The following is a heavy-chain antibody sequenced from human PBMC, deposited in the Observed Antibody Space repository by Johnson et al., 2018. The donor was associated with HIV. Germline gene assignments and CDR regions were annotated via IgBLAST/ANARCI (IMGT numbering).Heavy chain of an antibody. J-gene: IGHJ3*02. V-gene: IGHV3-30*14. CDR3: ARDRGGYSYGYDSDAFDI. D-gene: IGHD5-18*01. Sequence: QVQLVESGGGVVQPGRSLRLSCAASGFTFSSYAMHWVRQAPGKGLEWVAVISYDGSNKYYADSVKGRFTISRDNSKNTLYLQMNSLRAEDKAVYYCARDRGGYSYGYDSDAFDIWGQGTMVTVSS. CDR1: GFTFSSYA. CDR2: ISYDGSNK.